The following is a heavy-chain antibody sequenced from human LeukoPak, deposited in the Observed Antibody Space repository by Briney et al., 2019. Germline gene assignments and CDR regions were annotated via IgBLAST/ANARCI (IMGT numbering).Heavy chain of an antibody. Sequence: ASVKVSCKASGGTFSSYAISWVRQAPGQGLEWMGRIIPILGTANYAQKFQGRVTITADKSTSTAYMELSSLRSEDTAVYYCAREMATNGDAFDIWGQGTMVTVSS. V-gene: IGHV1-69*04. D-gene: IGHD1-1*01. CDR3: AREMATNGDAFDI. CDR1: GGTFSSYA. CDR2: IIPILGTA. J-gene: IGHJ3*02.